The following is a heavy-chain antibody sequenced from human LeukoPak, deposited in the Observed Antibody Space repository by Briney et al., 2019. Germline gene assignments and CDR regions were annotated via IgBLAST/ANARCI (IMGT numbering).Heavy chain of an antibody. CDR3: ASTGNSYIDY. CDR1: GFTVSSNY. V-gene: IGHV3-53*01. Sequence: PGGSLRLSCAASGFTVSSNYMSWVRQAPGKGLEWVSIIYSGGSTYYADSVKGRFTIPRDNSKNTLYLQMNSLRAEDTAVYYCASTGNSYIDYWGQGTLVTVSS. J-gene: IGHJ4*02. CDR2: IYSGGST. D-gene: IGHD4-23*01.